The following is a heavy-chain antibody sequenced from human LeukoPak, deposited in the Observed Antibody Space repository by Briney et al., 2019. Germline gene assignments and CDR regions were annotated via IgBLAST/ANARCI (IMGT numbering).Heavy chain of an antibody. D-gene: IGHD2-15*01. Sequence: GSLRLSCTASGFTFGDYAMSWFRQPPGKGLEWIGEINHSGSTNYNPSLKSRVTISVDTSKNQFSLKLSSVTAADTAVYYCAKAGYCSGGSCRWMTGGWYDPWGQGTLVTVSS. CDR3: AKAGYCSGGSCRWMTGGWYDP. V-gene: IGHV4-34*01. CDR1: GFTFGDYA. CDR2: INHSGST. J-gene: IGHJ5*02.